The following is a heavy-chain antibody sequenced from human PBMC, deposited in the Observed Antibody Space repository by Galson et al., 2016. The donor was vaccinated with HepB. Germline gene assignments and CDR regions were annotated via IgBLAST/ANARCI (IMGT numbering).Heavy chain of an antibody. J-gene: IGHJ4*02. CDR3: AHSLSGYDAFDY. CDR1: GFSLTTSAVG. Sequence: LVKPTQTLTLTCTFSGFSLTTSAVGVGWIRQPPGKALEWLALIYGDDDKRYIPSLKSRLTLTKDTSNHQVVLTMTNMDPVDTATYYCAHSLSGYDAFDYWGQGTLLTVSS. V-gene: IGHV2-5*02. CDR2: IYGDDDK. D-gene: IGHD5-12*01.